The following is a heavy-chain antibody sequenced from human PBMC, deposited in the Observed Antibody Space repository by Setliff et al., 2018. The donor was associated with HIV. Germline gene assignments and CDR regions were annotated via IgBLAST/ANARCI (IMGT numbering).Heavy chain of an antibody. Sequence: KPSETLSLTCTVSGGSITSSLYYWTWIRQHPGKGLEWIGYFYYSGFTYYNPSLKSRVTISIDTSNNQFSLKLKSVTAADTAVYYCATPVTSRGYYYVDVRGKGTTVTVSS. CDR3: ATPVTSRGYYYVDV. D-gene: IGHD4-17*01. CDR2: FYYSGFT. J-gene: IGHJ6*03. V-gene: IGHV4-31*03. CDR1: GGSITSSLYY.